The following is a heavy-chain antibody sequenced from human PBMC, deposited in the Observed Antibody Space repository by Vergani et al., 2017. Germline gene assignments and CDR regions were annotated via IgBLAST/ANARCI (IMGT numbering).Heavy chain of an antibody. CDR1: GDSISSGGYY. CDR3: ARWSIAAPDAFDI. D-gene: IGHD6-6*01. Sequence: QVQLQEPGPGLVKPSQTLPLTCSVSGDSISSGGYYWSWIRQHQGKGLEWIGYIYYSGSTYNTPSLKSRVNISADMSKNQFSLNLSSVTAADTAVYYCARWSIAAPDAFDIWGQGTRVTVSS. V-gene: IGHV4-31*03. J-gene: IGHJ3*02. CDR2: IYYSGST.